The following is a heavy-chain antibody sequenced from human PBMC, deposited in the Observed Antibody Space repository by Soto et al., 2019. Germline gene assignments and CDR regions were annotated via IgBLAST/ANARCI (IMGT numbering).Heavy chain of an antibody. CDR3: ARDVPNTAWASWWFDP. J-gene: IGHJ5*02. Sequence: QVQLVQSGAEVKKPGSSVKVSCKASGGTSSSYAISWVRQAPGQGLEWMGGIIPIFGTANYAKKFQGRVTITADESTITAYMELSSLRSEDTAVYYCARDVPNTAWASWWFDPWGQGTLVTVSS. CDR2: IIPIFGTA. D-gene: IGHD5-18*01. V-gene: IGHV1-69*01. CDR1: GGTSSSYA.